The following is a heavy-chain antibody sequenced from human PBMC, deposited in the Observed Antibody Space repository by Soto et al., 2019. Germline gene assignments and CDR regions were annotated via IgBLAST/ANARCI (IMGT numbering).Heavy chain of an antibody. CDR1: GGSVSSGSYY. CDR3: ARGSTTEKVDS. CDR2: IYYSGSA. J-gene: IGHJ4*02. Sequence: SETLSLTCTVSGGSVSSGSYYWNWIRQPPGKGLEWIGYIYYSGSANYSPSLKSRVTISVDTSKNQFSLKLSSVTAADTAVYYCARGSTTEKVDSWGQGILVTVSS. V-gene: IGHV4-61*01.